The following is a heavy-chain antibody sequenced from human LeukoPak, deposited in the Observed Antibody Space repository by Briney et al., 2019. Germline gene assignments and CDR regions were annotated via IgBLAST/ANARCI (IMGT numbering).Heavy chain of an antibody. V-gene: IGHV3-15*01. CDR2: IRSKTDGGTT. CDR1: GFTFSNAW. CDR3: RSGSGQGAFDY. J-gene: IGHJ4*02. D-gene: IGHD2-15*01. Sequence: PGGSLRLSCAASGFTFSNAWMNWVRQAPGKGLEWVGLIRSKTDGGTTDYAAPVKGRFTISRDDSENTLYLQMHSLKTEDTAVYQCRSGSGQGAFDYWGQGTLVTVSS.